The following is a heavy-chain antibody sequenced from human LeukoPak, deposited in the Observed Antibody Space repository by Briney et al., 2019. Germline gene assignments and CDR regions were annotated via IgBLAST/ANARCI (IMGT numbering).Heavy chain of an antibody. CDR1: GFTFSSYA. CDR2: ISGSGGST. V-gene: IGHV3-23*01. Sequence: RPGGSLRLSCAASGFTFSSYAMSWVRQAPGKGLEWVSAISGSGGSTYYADSVKGRFTISRDNAKNSLYLQMNSLRAEDTAVYYCARSQLYGLPLDYWGQGTLVTVSS. J-gene: IGHJ4*02. D-gene: IGHD4-17*01. CDR3: ARSQLYGLPLDY.